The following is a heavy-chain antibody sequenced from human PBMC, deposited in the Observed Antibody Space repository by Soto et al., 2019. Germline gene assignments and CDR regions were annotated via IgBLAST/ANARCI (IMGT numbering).Heavy chain of an antibody. J-gene: IGHJ4*02. CDR1: GYTFTGYY. Sequence: GASVNVSFKASGYTFTGYYIHWVRQAPGQGLEWMGWINPNSGGTKYPQKFQGRVTMTRDTSIRTVYMSLTGLKSDDTAVYFCERDMAKGGGSAGFDYWGQGTLVTVSS. V-gene: IGHV1-2*02. CDR2: INPNSGGT. CDR3: ERDMAKGGGSAGFDY. D-gene: IGHD2-15*01.